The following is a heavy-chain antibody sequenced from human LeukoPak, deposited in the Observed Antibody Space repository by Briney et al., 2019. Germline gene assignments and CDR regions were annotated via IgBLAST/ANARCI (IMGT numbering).Heavy chain of an antibody. CDR1: GFTFSSHG. CDR3: AKSIAVAGTGSI. V-gene: IGHV3-23*01. Sequence: GGSLRLSCAASGFTFSSHGMNWVRQAPGKGLEWVSAISGSGGSTYYADSVKGRFTISRDNSKNTLYLQVNSLRAEDTAVYYCAKSIAVAGTGSIWGQGTMVTVSS. J-gene: IGHJ3*02. CDR2: ISGSGGST. D-gene: IGHD6-19*01.